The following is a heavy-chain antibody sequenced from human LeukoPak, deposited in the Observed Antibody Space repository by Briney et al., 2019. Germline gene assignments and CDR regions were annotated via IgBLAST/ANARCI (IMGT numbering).Heavy chain of an antibody. CDR3: ARDSPPHRDGYNPDAFDI. D-gene: IGHD5-24*01. CDR1: GFTFSSYE. V-gene: IGHV3-48*03. J-gene: IGHJ3*02. Sequence: GGSLRLSCAASGFTFSSYEMNWVRQAPGKGLEWVSYISSSGSTIYYADSVKGRFTISRDNAKNSLYLQMNSLRAEDTAVYYCARDSPPHRDGYNPDAFDIWGQGTMVTVSS. CDR2: ISSSGSTI.